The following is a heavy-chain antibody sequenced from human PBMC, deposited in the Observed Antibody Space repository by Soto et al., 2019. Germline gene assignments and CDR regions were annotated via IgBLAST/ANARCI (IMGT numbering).Heavy chain of an antibody. Sequence: GGSLRLSCAASGFTVSSNYMSWVRQAPGKGLEWVSVIYSGGSTYYADSVKGRFTISRDNSKNTLYLQMNSLRAEDTAVYYCARDGGYYDSSGYLFDYWGQGTLVTVSS. J-gene: IGHJ4*02. CDR2: IYSGGST. D-gene: IGHD3-22*01. CDR1: GFTVSSNY. V-gene: IGHV3-66*01. CDR3: ARDGGYYDSSGYLFDY.